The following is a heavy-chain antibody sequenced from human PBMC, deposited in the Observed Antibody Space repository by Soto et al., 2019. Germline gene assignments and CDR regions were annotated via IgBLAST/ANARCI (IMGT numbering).Heavy chain of an antibody. J-gene: IGHJ6*03. D-gene: IGHD2-2*01. CDR1: GGSISSGDYY. CDR3: AGEPIVVVPAVRGPLYYYYYMDV. CDR2: IYYSGST. V-gene: IGHV4-30-4*01. Sequence: SEALSLTCTVSGGSISSGDYYWSWIRQPPGKGLEWIGYIYYSGSTYYNPSLKSRVTISVDTSKNQFSLKLSSVTAADTAVYYCAGEPIVVVPAVRGPLYYYYYMDVWGKGTTVTVSS.